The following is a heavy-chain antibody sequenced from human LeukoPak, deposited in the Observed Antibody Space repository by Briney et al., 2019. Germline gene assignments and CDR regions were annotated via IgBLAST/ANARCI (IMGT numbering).Heavy chain of an antibody. V-gene: IGHV3-20*04. CDR3: ARVIVGATRWFDP. CDR1: GFTFDDYG. Sequence: GGSLRLSCAASGFTFDDYGMSWVRQAPGKGLGWVSDINWNGGRTGYTDSVKGRFTISRDNAKNSLYLQMNSLRAEDTALYYCARVIVGATRWFDPWGQGTLVTVSS. CDR2: INWNGGRT. D-gene: IGHD1-26*01. J-gene: IGHJ5*02.